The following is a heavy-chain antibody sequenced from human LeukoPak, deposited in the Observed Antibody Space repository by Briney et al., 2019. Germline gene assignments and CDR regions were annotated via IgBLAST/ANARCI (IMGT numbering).Heavy chain of an antibody. Sequence: ASVKVSRKASGYTFTSYDINWVRQATGQGLEWMGWMNPNSGNTGYAQKFQGRVTMTRNTSIGTAYMELSSLRSEDTAVYYCARGPGEIIYYYYYMDVWGKGTTVTVSS. J-gene: IGHJ6*03. V-gene: IGHV1-8*01. D-gene: IGHD3-10*01. CDR2: MNPNSGNT. CDR1: GYTFTSYD. CDR3: ARGPGEIIYYYYYMDV.